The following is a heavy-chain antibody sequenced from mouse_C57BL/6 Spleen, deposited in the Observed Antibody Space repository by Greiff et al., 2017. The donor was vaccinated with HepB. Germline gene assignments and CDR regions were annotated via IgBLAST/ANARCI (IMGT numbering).Heavy chain of an antibody. V-gene: IGHV1-26*01. CDR1: GYTFTDYY. D-gene: IGHD1-1*01. CDR2: INPNNGGT. CDR3: AREITTVEGWYFDV. Sequence: VQLQQSGPELVKPGASVKISCKASGYTFTDYYMDWVKQSHGKSLEWIGDINPNNGGTSYNQKFKGKATLTVDKSSSTAYMELRSLTSEDSAVYYCAREITTVEGWYFDVWGTGTTVTVSS. J-gene: IGHJ1*03.